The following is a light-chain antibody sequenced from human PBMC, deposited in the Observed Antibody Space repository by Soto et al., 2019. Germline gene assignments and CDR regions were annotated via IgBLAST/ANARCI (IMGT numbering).Light chain of an antibody. V-gene: IGLV2-14*01. J-gene: IGLJ2*01. Sequence: QSALTQPASVSGSPGQSITISCTGTSSDVGGYNYVSWYQQQPGKAPKVMIYEVSHRPSGVSNRFSGSKSGNTASLTISGLQAEDEADYYCASYTSSSTVVFGGGTKLTVL. CDR3: ASYTSSSTVV. CDR1: SSDVGGYNY. CDR2: EVS.